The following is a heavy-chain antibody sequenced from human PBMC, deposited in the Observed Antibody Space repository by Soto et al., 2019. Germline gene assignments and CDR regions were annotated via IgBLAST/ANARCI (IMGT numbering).Heavy chain of an antibody. V-gene: IGHV2-5*02. D-gene: IGHD4-17*01. CDR3: AHAGDYDLLTFDH. CDR2: IYWDDDK. J-gene: IGHJ4*02. CDR1: GFSHYTYHIG. Sequence: SGPTVEATPNLPLTCYFSGFSHYTYHIGLAWLRQPPGKALEWLALIYWDDDKRYSPSLKDRLAISKGTSTNQVVLTITNMDPGDTATYFCAHAGDYDLLTFDHWGPGTLVTVSP.